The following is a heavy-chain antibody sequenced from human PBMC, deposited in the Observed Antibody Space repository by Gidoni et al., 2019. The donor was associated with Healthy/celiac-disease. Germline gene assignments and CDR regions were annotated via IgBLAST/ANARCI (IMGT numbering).Heavy chain of an antibody. CDR1: GFTFSSYA. V-gene: IGHV3-23*01. CDR2: ISGSGGST. CDR3: AKDLNYYDSSGPYYFDY. J-gene: IGHJ4*02. Sequence: EVQLLESGGGLVQPGGSLRLSCAASGFTFSSYAMSWVRQAPGKGLEWVSAISGSGGSTYYADSVKGRFTISRDNSKNTLYLQMNSLRAEDTAVYYCAKDLNYYDSSGPYYFDYWGQGTLVTVSS. D-gene: IGHD3-22*01.